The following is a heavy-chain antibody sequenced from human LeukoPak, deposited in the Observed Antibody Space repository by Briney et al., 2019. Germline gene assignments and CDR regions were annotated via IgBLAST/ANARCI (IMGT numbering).Heavy chain of an antibody. D-gene: IGHD5-24*01. CDR1: GFTFSSYG. CDR3: ARGGPRWLQLEDYVDY. CDR2: ISGSGGST. Sequence: GGTLRLSCAASGFTFSSYGMSWVRQAPGKGLEWVSAISGSGGSTYYADSVKGRFTISRDNSKNTLYLQMNSLRAEDTAVYYCARGGPRWLQLEDYVDYWGQGTLVTVSS. V-gene: IGHV3-23*01. J-gene: IGHJ4*02.